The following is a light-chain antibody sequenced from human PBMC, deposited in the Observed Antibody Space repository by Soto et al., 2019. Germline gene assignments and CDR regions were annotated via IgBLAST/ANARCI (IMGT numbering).Light chain of an antibody. Sequence: DIVLTQSPGTLSSSLGDRATLPCRASQSVSSSYLAWYQQKPGQAPRLLIYEASNRATGIPARFSGSGSGTDFTLTISSLEPEDFAVYYCQQRSNWPWTFGQGTKVDIK. J-gene: IGKJ1*01. CDR2: EAS. CDR3: QQRSNWPWT. V-gene: IGKV3D-20*02. CDR1: QSVSSSY.